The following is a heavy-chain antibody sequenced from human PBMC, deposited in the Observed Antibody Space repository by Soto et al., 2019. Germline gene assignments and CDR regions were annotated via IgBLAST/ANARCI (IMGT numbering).Heavy chain of an antibody. D-gene: IGHD5-18*01. CDR2: INHSGST. CDR1: RGSFSGYY. V-gene: IGHV4-34*01. J-gene: IGHJ4*02. CDR3: ASFRRGNSFGSFDY. Sequence: LETLSLTCAFYRGSFSGYYWSLIRQPPGKGLEWIGEINHSGSTNYNPSLKSRVTISVDTSKNQFSLNLSSVTAADTAVYFCASFRRGNSFGSFDYWGQGTLVTVSS.